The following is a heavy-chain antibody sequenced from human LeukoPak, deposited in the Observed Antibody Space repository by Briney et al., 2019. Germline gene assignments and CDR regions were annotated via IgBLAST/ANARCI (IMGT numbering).Heavy chain of an antibody. V-gene: IGHV3-73*01. D-gene: IGHD4-17*01. CDR3: TRYGSYGMDV. CDR2: IRSKANSYAT. CDR1: GFTFSGSA. J-gene: IGHJ6*02. Sequence: GGSLKLSCAASGFTFSGSAMHWVRQASGKGLEWVGRIRSKANSYATAYAASVKGRFTISRDDSKNTAYLQMNSLKTEDTAVYYCTRYGSYGMDVWGQGTTVTVSS.